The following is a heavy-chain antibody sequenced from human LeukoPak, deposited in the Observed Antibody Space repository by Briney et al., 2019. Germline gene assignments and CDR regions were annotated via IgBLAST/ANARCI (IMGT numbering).Heavy chain of an antibody. CDR2: INASNGNT. CDR3: ARVDYDILTGYSDVYFDY. CDR1: GYTFTSYA. J-gene: IGHJ4*02. D-gene: IGHD3-9*01. V-gene: IGHV1-3*01. Sequence: GASVKVSCKASGYTFTSYAMHWVRQAPGQRLEWMGWINASNGNTKYSQKFQGRVTITRDTSASTAYMELSSLRSEDTAVYYCARVDYDILTGYSDVYFDYWGQGTLVTVSS.